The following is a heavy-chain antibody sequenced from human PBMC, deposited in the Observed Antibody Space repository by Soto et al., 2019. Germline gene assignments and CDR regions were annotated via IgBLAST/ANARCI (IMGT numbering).Heavy chain of an antibody. CDR3: ARPNDAAGPPIY. CDR2: INSDGSGT. D-gene: IGHD6-19*01. Sequence: EVQLVESGGGLVQPGGSLRLSCAASGFTFSNYWMHWVRQAPGKGLVWVSRINSDGSGTSYADSVKGRFTISRDNAKNTVFRQMNSVRAEDTAVYCCARPNDAAGPPIYWGQGTLVTVSS. CDR1: GFTFSNYW. V-gene: IGHV3-74*01. J-gene: IGHJ4*02.